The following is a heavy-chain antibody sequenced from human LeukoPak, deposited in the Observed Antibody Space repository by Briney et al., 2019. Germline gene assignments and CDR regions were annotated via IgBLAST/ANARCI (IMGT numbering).Heavy chain of an antibody. CDR2: IDHTGIT. V-gene: IGHV4-59*01. CDR3: ARKTDAKSYYPD. Sequence: PSETLSLTCTVSDDSITIYYWSWIRQPPGKGLEWIGYIDHTGITNYNPSLNSRVTISRDTSKNHFSLELSSATAADTAVYYCARKTDAKSYYPDWGQGTLVTVSS. CDR1: DDSITIYY. D-gene: IGHD3-10*01. J-gene: IGHJ4*02.